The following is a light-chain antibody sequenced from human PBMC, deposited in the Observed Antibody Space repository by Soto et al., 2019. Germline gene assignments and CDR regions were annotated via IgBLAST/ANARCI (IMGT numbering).Light chain of an antibody. CDR1: QSVSSNY. CDR2: GAS. J-gene: IGKJ3*01. V-gene: IGKV3-20*01. Sequence: EIVLTQSPGTLSLSPGERATLSCRASQSVSSNYLAWYQQKPGQALRLLIYGASSRATGIPDRFSGSGSGTDFTLTISRLEPEDFAVYYCQQYGSSRFTFGPGTKVDIK. CDR3: QQYGSSRFT.